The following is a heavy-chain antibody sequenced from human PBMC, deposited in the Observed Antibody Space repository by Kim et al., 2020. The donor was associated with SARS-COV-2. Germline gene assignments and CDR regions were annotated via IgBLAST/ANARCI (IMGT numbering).Heavy chain of an antibody. CDR1: GGSISGYY. D-gene: IGHD6-19*01. J-gene: IGHJ2*01. CDR3: ARRLGIAVAGFWYFDL. CDR2: IYYSGST. V-gene: IGHV4-59*08. Sequence: SETLSLTCTVSGGSISGYYWSWIRQPPGKGLEWIGYIYYSGSTNYNPSLKSRVTISLDTPKNQFSLKVRSVTAADTAMYYCARRLGIAVAGFWYFDLWGRGTLVTVSS.